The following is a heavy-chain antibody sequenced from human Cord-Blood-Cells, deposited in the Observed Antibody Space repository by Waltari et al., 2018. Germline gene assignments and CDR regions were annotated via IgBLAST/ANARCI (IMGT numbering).Heavy chain of an antibody. Sequence: QVQLVQSGAEVKKPGASVKVSCKASGYTFTGYYMHWVRQAPGQGLEWMGWINPNSGGTNYAQKCQGRVTMTRDTSISTAYMELSRLRSDDTAMYYCARGYDFWSGYDYWGQGTLVTVSS. V-gene: IGHV1-2*02. D-gene: IGHD3-3*01. CDR2: INPNSGGT. CDR3: ARGYDFWSGYDY. CDR1: GYTFTGYY. J-gene: IGHJ4*02.